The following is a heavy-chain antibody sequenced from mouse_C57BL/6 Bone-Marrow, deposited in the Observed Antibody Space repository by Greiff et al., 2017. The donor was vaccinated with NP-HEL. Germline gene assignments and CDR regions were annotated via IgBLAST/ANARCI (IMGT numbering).Heavy chain of an antibody. CDR1: GFTFSDYG. CDR2: ISSGSSTI. D-gene: IGHD2-4*01. J-gene: IGHJ4*01. CDR3: ARKDYERVYYAMDY. V-gene: IGHV5-17*01. Sequence: DVMLVESGGGLVKPGGSLKLSCAASGFTFSDYGMHWVRQAPEKGLEWVAYISSGSSTIYYADTVKGRFTISRDNAKNTLFLQMTSLRSEDTAMYYCARKDYERVYYAMDYWGQGTSVTVSS.